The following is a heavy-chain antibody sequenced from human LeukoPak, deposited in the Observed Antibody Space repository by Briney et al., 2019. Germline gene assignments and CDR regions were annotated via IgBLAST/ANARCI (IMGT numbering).Heavy chain of an antibody. J-gene: IGHJ4*02. CDR1: GFTFSRYS. Sequence: GGSLRLSCAASGFTFSRYSMNWVRQAPGKGLEWVSSISSSSSYIYYADSVKGRFTISRDNAKNSLYLQMNSLRAEDTAVYYCAIGPKGSSSSRDFDYWGQGTLVTVSS. V-gene: IGHV3-21*01. D-gene: IGHD6-6*01. CDR2: ISSSSSYI. CDR3: AIGPKGSSSSRDFDY.